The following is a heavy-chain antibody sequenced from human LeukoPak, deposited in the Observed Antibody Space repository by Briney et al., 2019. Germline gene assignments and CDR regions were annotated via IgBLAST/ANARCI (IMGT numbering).Heavy chain of an antibody. CDR3: ARGLYGSGIMSYFDN. Sequence: GGSLRLSCAASGFTFSTYGMHWVRQAPGKGLEWVAVIWYDGTDKYYADSVKGRFTISRDNSKNTLYLQMNSLRADDTAVYYCARGLYGSGIMSYFDNWGQGNLVTVSS. V-gene: IGHV3-33*01. D-gene: IGHD3-10*01. CDR2: IWYDGTDK. J-gene: IGHJ4*02. CDR1: GFTFSTYG.